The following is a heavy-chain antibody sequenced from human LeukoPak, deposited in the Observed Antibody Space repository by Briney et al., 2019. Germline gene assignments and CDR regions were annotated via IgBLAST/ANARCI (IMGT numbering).Heavy chain of an antibody. V-gene: IGHV3-11*04. CDR2: ISSSGSTI. CDR1: GFTFSDYY. D-gene: IGHD3-9*01. CDR3: ATARLRNFDWETYFGY. Sequence: GGSLRLSCAASGFTFSDYYMSWIRQAPGKGLEWVSYISSSGSTIYYADSVKGRFTISRDNAKNSLYLQMNSLRAEDTAVYYCATARLRNFDWETYFGYWGQGTLVTVSS. J-gene: IGHJ4*02.